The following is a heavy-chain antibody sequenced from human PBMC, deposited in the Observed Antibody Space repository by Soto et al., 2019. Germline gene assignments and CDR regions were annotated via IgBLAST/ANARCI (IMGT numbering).Heavy chain of an antibody. D-gene: IGHD6-13*01. CDR1: GFSLSNARMG. V-gene: IGHV2-26*01. CDR3: ARIRQHDLVAAANWFDP. J-gene: IGHJ5*02. CDR2: IFSNDEK. Sequence: SGPTLVKPTETLTLTCTVSGFSLSNARMGVSWIRQPPGKALEWLAHIFSNDEKSYNTSLKSRLTISKETSKSQVVLTMTNMDPVDTATYYCARIRQHDLVAAANWFDPWGQGTLVTVSS.